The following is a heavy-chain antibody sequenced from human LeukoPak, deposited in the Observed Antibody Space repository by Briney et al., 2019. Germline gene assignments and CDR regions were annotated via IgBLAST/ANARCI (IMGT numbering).Heavy chain of an antibody. J-gene: IGHJ4*02. CDR3: TRGDDGSGSSCYFDY. D-gene: IGHD3-10*01. CDR1: GGSFSGYY. V-gene: IGHV4-34*01. CDR2: INHSRST. Sequence: SETLSLTCAVYGGSFSGYYRSWIRQPPRKGLEWTGEINHSRSTNHNPSLRRRVAISPETSKNQFSMKLRSVTCAPTALPYCTRGDDGSGSSCYFDYWGQGTLVTVSS.